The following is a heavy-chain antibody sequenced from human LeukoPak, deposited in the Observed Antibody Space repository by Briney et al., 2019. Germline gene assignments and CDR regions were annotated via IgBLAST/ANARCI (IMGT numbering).Heavy chain of an antibody. CDR1: GFTFSSYE. CDR2: ISSSGSTI. CDR3: AREGATETHLRLVGGYFDY. D-gene: IGHD6-19*01. J-gene: IGHJ4*02. Sequence: PGGSLRLSCAASGFTFSSYEMNWVRQAPGKGLEWVSYISSSGSTIYYADSVKGRFTISRDNAKNSLYLQMNSLRAEDTAVYYCAREGATETHLRLVGGYFDYWGQGTLVTVSS. V-gene: IGHV3-48*03.